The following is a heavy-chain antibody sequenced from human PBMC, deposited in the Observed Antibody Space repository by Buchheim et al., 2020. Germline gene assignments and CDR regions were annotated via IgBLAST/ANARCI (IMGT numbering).Heavy chain of an antibody. CDR1: GITFSNYA. D-gene: IGHD6-6*01. Sequence: QVQLVESGGGMVQPGRSLRLSCAASGITFSNYAMYWVRQAPGKGLEWVAVISDDGSNKYYADSVKGRFTISRDNSKNTLFLQMNSLRAEDTAVYYCARGISSSFSNYGLDVWGQGTT. CDR3: ARGISSSFSNYGLDV. J-gene: IGHJ6*02. V-gene: IGHV3-30-3*01. CDR2: ISDDGSNK.